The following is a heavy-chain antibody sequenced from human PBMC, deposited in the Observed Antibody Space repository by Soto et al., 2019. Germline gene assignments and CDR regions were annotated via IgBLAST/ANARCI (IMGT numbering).Heavy chain of an antibody. CDR1: GFTFSSYS. Sequence: GGSLRLSCAASGFTFSSYSMNWVRQAPGKGLEWVSSISSSSSYIYYADSVKGRFTISRDNAKNSLYLQMNSLRAEDTAVYYCARDLYGDYAGDWFDPWGQGTLVTVSS. D-gene: IGHD4-17*01. CDR2: ISSSSSYI. J-gene: IGHJ5*02. CDR3: ARDLYGDYAGDWFDP. V-gene: IGHV3-21*01.